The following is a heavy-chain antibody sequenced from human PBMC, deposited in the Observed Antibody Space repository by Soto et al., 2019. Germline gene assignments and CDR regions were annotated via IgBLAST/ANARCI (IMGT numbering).Heavy chain of an antibody. V-gene: IGHV3-23*01. J-gene: IGHJ4*02. D-gene: IGHD3-3*01. CDR3: AKERLPSFGVLGC. CDR1: GLTFTYYA. CDR2: ISGGGVST. Sequence: EVQLLESGGGLVQPGGSLRLSCAASGLTFTYYAMSWVRQAPGKGLEWVSGISGGGVSTDYADSVKGRFTISRDNSKNTLFLQMNSLRAEDTAVYYCAKERLPSFGVLGCWGQGTLVTVSS.